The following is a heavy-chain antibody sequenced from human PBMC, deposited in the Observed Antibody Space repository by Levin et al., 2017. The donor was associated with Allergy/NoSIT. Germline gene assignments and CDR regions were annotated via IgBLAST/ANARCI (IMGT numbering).Heavy chain of an antibody. CDR3: ARDRENIVVVPAARGYYYYGMDV. CDR1: GGSVSSGSYY. D-gene: IGHD2-2*01. CDR2: IYYSGST. Sequence: GSLRLSCTVSGGSVSSGSYYWSWIRQPPGKGLEWIGYIYYSGSTNYNPSLKSRVTISVDTSKNQFSLKLSSVTAADTAVYYCARDRENIVVVPAARGYYYYGMDVWGQGTTVTVSS. V-gene: IGHV4-61*01. J-gene: IGHJ6*02.